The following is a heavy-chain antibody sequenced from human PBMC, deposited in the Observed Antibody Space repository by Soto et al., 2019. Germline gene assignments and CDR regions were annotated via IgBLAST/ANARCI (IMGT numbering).Heavy chain of an antibody. CDR3: ARKVEMVTIGYYFDY. CDR2: IYWDDDK. V-gene: IGHV2-5*02. J-gene: IGHJ4*02. Sequence: QITLKESGPTLVKPTQTLTLTCTFSGFSLSTSGVGVSWIRQPPGKALEWLALIYWDDDKRYSPSLKSRLTITKDTSKNQVVLTMTNMDPVDTATYYCARKVEMVTIGYYFDYWGQGTLVTVSS. CDR1: GFSLSTSGVG. D-gene: IGHD5-18*01.